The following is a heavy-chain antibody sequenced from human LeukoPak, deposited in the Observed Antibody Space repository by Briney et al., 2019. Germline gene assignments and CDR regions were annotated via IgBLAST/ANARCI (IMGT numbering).Heavy chain of an antibody. V-gene: IGHV4-61*01. CDR1: GGSISSGSYY. CDR2: IYYSGST. CDR3: AREGNIGHSSSWSPFDY. Sequence: SETLSLTCTVSGGSISSGSYYWSWIRQPPGKGLEWLGYIYYSGSTNYNPSLKSRVTISVDTSKNQFSLKLSSVTAADTAVYYCAREGNIGHSSSWSPFDYWGQGTLVTVSS. D-gene: IGHD6-13*01. J-gene: IGHJ4*02.